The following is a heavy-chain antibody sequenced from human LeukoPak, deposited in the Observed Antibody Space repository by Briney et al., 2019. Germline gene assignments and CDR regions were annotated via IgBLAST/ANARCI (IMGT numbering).Heavy chain of an antibody. D-gene: IGHD3-22*01. V-gene: IGHV4-34*01. J-gene: IGHJ5*02. Sequence: PSKTLSLTCAVYGGSFSGYYWSWIPQPPGKGLEWIGEINHSGSTNYNPSLKSRVTISVDTSKNQFSLKLSSVTAADTAVYYCARGLRYYDSRDPRWFDPWGQGTLVTVSS. CDR2: INHSGST. CDR1: GGSFSGYY. CDR3: ARGLRYYDSRDPRWFDP.